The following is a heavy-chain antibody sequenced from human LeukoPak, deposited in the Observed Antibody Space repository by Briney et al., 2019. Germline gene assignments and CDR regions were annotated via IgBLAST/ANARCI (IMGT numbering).Heavy chain of an antibody. J-gene: IGHJ4*02. CDR1: GGSASSYY. Sequence: SETLSLTCTVSGGSASSYYWSWIRQPPGKGLEWIGYIYYSGSTNYNPSLKSRVNISVDTSKNQFSLKLSSVTAADTAVYYCAREGGRYYYDSSGYRFWGQGTLVTVSS. D-gene: IGHD3-22*01. CDR3: AREGGRYYYDSSGYRF. CDR2: IYYSGST. V-gene: IGHV4-59*02.